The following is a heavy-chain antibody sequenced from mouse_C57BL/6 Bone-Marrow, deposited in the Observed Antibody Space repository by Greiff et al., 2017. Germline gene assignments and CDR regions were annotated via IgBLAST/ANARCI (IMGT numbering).Heavy chain of an antibody. J-gene: IGHJ1*03. CDR1: GYTFTSYT. V-gene: IGHV1-4*01. CDR2: INPSSGYT. D-gene: IGHD3-1*01. CDR3: ARWAGSGWYFDV. Sequence: VKLMESGAELARPGASVKMSCKASGYTFTSYTMHWVKQRPGQGLEWIGYINPSSGYTKYNQKFKDKATLTADKSSSTAYMQLSSPTSEDSAVYYCARWAGSGWYFDVWGTGTTVTVSS.